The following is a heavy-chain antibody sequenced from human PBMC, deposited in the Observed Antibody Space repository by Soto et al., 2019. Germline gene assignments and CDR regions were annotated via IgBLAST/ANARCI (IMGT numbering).Heavy chain of an antibody. CDR1: GDSTSSGGYY. V-gene: IGHV4-31*03. CDR2: IYYSGST. CDR3: ARAPVTMIGGVAIDAFDI. D-gene: IGHD3-10*01. Sequence: QVQLQESGPGLVKPSQTLSLTCTVSGDSTSSGGYYWSWIRQHPGKGLEWIGYIYYSGSTYYNPSLKSRVTISVDTSKHQFSLKVDSVTAADTAVYYCARAPVTMIGGVAIDAFDIWGQGTMVTVSS. J-gene: IGHJ3*02.